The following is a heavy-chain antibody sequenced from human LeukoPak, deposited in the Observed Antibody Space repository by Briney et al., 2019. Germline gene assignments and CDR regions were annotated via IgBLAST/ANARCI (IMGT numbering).Heavy chain of an antibody. J-gene: IGHJ4*02. D-gene: IGHD3-22*01. CDR3: ATAQFRLRSSGYCLGY. CDR1: GYTFTSYY. CDR2: INPSGGST. V-gene: IGHV1-46*01. Sequence: ASVKVSCKASGYTFTSYYMHWVRQAPGQGLEWMGIINPSGGSTSYAQKFQGRVTMTRDTSTSTVYMELSSLRSEDTAVYYCATAQFRLRSSGYCLGYWGQGTLVTVSS.